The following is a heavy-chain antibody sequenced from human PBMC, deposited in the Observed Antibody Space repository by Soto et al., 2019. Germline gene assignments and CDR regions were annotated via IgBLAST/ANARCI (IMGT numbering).Heavy chain of an antibody. J-gene: IGHJ4*02. D-gene: IGHD6-19*01. V-gene: IGHV3-23*01. CDR2: ISGSGGST. Sequence: EVQLLESGGGLVQPGGSLRLSCAASGFTFSSYAMSCVRQAPGKGLEWVSAISGSGGSTYYADSVKGRFTISRDNSKNTLYLQMNSLRAEDTAVYYCAKSGGIAVAAEGDYWGQGTLVTVSS. CDR3: AKSGGIAVAAEGDY. CDR1: GFTFSSYA.